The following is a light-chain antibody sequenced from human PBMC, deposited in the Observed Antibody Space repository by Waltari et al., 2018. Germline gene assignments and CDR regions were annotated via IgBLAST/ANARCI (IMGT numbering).Light chain of an antibody. CDR1: SSDVGFYTY. CDR2: EVN. V-gene: IGLV2-8*01. Sequence: QSALTQPPSASGSPGQSVTISCTGTSSDVGFYTYVPWYQQHPGKAPKLMIYEVNTRPSGVPDRFSGSKSGNTASLTVSGLQAEDEGDYYCSSYAGSNNLVFGGGTKLTVL. CDR3: SSYAGSNNLV. J-gene: IGLJ2*01.